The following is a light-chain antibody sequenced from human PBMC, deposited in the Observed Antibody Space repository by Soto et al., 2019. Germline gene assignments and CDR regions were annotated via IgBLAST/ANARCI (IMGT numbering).Light chain of an antibody. J-gene: IGKJ5*01. CDR3: QHYRSSSPLT. CDR1: QSVSSSY. CDR2: GAS. V-gene: IGKV3-20*01. Sequence: EIVLTQSPGTLSLSPGERATLSCRASQSVSSSYLAWYQQKPGQAPRLLIYGASSRATGIPDRFSGSGSGTDFTFTITILEPEDYEVSYYQHYRSSSPLTFGQGTRLEIK.